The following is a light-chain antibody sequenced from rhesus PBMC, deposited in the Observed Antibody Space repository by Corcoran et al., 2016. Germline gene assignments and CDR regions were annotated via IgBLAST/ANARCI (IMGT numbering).Light chain of an antibody. CDR1: QGISNA. Sequence: DIQMSQSPSSLSASVGDKVTITCRASQGISNALAWYQQKPGKAPKLLIYAASSLESGVPSGFSGSRSGTDFTLTISSLQPDDLATYYFQQCYSTPRTFGPGTQVEIK. J-gene: IGKJ1*01. CDR2: AAS. CDR3: QQCYSTPRT. V-gene: IGKV1-33*02.